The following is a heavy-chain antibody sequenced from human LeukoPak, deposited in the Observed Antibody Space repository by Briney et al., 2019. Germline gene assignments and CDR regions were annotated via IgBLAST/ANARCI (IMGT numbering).Heavy chain of an antibody. CDR2: INHSGST. CDR3: AREGNPKGLVPAAIDFRLDY. Sequence: SETLSLTCAVYGGSFSSYYWSWIRQPPGKGLEWIGEINHSGSTNYNPSLKSRVTISVDTSKNQFSLKLSSVTAADTAVYYCAREGNPKGLVPAAIDFRLDYWGQGTLVTVSS. J-gene: IGHJ4*02. V-gene: IGHV4-34*01. D-gene: IGHD2-2*01. CDR1: GGSFSSYY.